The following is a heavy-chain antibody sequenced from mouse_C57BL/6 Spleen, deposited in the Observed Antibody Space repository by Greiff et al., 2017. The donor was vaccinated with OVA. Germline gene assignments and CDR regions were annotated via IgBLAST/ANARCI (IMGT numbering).Heavy chain of an antibody. CDR3: ARGYGSSPLDY. CDR1: GYTFTSYW. J-gene: IGHJ2*01. Sequence: QVHVKQSGAELVRPGSSVKLSCKASGYTFTSYWMHWVKQRPIQGLEWNGNIDPSDSETHYNQKFKDKATLTVDKSSSTAYMQLSSLTSEDSAVYYCARGYGSSPLDYWGQGTTLTVSS. D-gene: IGHD1-1*01. CDR2: IDPSDSET. V-gene: IGHV1-52*01.